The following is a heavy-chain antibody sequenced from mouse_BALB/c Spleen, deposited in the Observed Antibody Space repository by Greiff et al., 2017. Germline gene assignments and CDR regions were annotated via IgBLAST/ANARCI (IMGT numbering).Heavy chain of an antibody. Sequence: QVQLQQPGAELVKPGASVKLSCKATGYTFTSYYMYWVKQRPGQGLEWIGEIKPSNGGTNFNEKFKSKATLTVDKSSSTAYMQLSSLTSEDSAVYYCTRKEGYYAMDYWGQGTSVTVSS. CDR3: TRKEGYYAMDY. CDR1: GYTFTSYY. CDR2: IKPSNGGT. J-gene: IGHJ4*01. V-gene: IGHV1S81*02.